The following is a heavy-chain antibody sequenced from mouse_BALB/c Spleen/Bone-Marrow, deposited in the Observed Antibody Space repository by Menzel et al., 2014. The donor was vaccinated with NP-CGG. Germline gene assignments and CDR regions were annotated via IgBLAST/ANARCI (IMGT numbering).Heavy chain of an antibody. J-gene: IGHJ2*01. Sequence: VQLQQSGPELVKPGASVKMSCKASGYTFTSSVMHWVKQKPGQGLEWIGYFNPYNDGSKYNEKFKGKATLTSDKSSSTTSMELSSLTSEDSAVYYCAKGGNYRYDFDYWGQDATLTVSS. CDR3: AKGGNYRYDFDY. D-gene: IGHD2-14*01. CDR1: GYTFTSSV. CDR2: FNPYNDGS. V-gene: IGHV1-14*01.